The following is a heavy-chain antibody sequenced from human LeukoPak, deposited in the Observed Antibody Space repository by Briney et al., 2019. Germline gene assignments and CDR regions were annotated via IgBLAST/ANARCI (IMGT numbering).Heavy chain of an antibody. J-gene: IGHJ6*02. Sequence: GGSLRLSCAASGFTLSNYWMHWVRQAPGEGLVWVSRVDPDGTTTNYADSVTGRFTTSRGNAKNTLYLQMNSLRAEDTALYYCTRVQAGRSGLMDVWGRGTTVTVSS. V-gene: IGHV3-74*01. CDR2: VDPDGTTT. D-gene: IGHD2-8*02. CDR3: TRVQAGRSGLMDV. CDR1: GFTLSNYW.